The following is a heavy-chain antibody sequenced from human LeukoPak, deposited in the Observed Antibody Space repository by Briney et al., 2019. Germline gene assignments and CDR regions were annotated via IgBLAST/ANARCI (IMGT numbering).Heavy chain of an antibody. V-gene: IGHV1-2*02. CDR3: ASSSSGSYYFDY. J-gene: IGHJ4*02. D-gene: IGHD6-6*01. CDR1: GYTFTGYY. Sequence: ASVTVSCKASGYTFTGYYMHWVRQAPGQGLEWMGWINPNSGGTNYAQKFQGRVTMTRDTSISTAYMELSRLRSDDTAVYYCASSSSGSYYFDYWGQGTLVTVSS. CDR2: INPNSGGT.